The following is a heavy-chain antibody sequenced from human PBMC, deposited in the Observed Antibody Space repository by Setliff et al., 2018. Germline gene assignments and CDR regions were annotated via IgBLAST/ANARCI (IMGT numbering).Heavy chain of an antibody. J-gene: IGHJ4*02. CDR2: TIPIFGTA. CDR1: GGTFSSYG. D-gene: IGHD5-12*01. CDR3: VRGQGPRTVVAIPFDH. Sequence: SVKVSCKASGGTFSSYGISWVRQAPGQGLEWMGGTIPIFGTANYAHKFQGRVTMTTDTSTSTAYMELTSLTSDDTALYYCVRGQGPRTVVAIPFDHWGQGTLVTVSS. V-gene: IGHV1-69*05.